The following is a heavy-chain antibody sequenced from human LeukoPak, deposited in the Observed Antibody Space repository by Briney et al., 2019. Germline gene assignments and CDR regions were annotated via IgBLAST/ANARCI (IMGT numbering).Heavy chain of an antibody. D-gene: IGHD3-22*01. CDR3: ARVSPYYDSSGYGRRDYFDY. CDR2: IYHSGST. V-gene: IGHV4-38-2*02. Sequence: SETLSLTCTVSGYSISSGYHWGWIRQPPGKGLEWIGSIYHSGSTYYNPSLKSRVTISVDTSKNQFSLKLSSVTAADTAVYYCARVSPYYDSSGYGRRDYFDYWGQGTLVTVSS. J-gene: IGHJ4*02. CDR1: GYSISSGYH.